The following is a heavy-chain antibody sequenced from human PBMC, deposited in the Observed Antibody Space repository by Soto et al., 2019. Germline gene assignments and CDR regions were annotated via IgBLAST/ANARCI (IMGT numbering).Heavy chain of an antibody. CDR1: GGSFSSNA. Sequence: QVQLVQSGAEVKKPGSSVKVSCKASGGSFSSNAISWVRQAPGQGLEWMGGIIPILGSANYAQKFQDRLTITAGGATTTTYMALNSLRSEDAAVYYCASRERVDAFDIWGQGTLVTVSS. CDR3: ASRERVDAFDI. CDR2: IIPILGSA. D-gene: IGHD1-26*01. J-gene: IGHJ3*02. V-gene: IGHV1-69*01.